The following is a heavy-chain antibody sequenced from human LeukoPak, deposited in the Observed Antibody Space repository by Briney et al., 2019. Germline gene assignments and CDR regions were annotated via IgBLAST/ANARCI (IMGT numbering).Heavy chain of an antibody. Sequence: PGGSLRLSCAASGFTFSSYAMHWVRQAPGKGLEWVAVISYDGSNKYYADSVKGRFTISRDNSKNTLYLQMNSLRAEDTAVYYCARPRGSGTQSSGNWFDPWGQGTLVTVSS. CDR2: ISYDGSNK. J-gene: IGHJ5*02. CDR1: GFTFSSYA. CDR3: ARPRGSGTQSSGNWFDP. V-gene: IGHV3-30*04. D-gene: IGHD3-10*01.